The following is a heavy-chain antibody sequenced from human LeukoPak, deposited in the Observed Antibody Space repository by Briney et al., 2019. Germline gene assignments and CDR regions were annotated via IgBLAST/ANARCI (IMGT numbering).Heavy chain of an antibody. CDR1: GLTFSNYA. Sequence: GGSLTLSCTASGLTFSNYATTWVRQAPGKGLERVSSITGSGRGTYYADSVKGRFSVSRDNSKNTLYLQMNSLRAEDTAVYYCARRCYDSSGFDYWGQGTLVTVSS. CDR2: ITGSGRGT. D-gene: IGHD3-22*01. J-gene: IGHJ4*02. CDR3: ARRCYDSSGFDY. V-gene: IGHV3-23*01.